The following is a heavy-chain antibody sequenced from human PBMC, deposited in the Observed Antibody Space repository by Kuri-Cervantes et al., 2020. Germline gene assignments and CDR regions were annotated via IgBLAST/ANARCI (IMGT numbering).Heavy chain of an antibody. CDR1: GGSISSSSYY. V-gene: IGHV4-39*01. CDR2: IYYSGST. D-gene: IGHD3-10*01. Sequence: GSLRLSCTVSGGSISSSSYYWGWIRQPPGKGLEWIGSIYYSGSTYYNPSLKSRVTISVDTSKNQFSLKLSSVTAADTAVYYCARLKRITMVRGVLSKRYYYYGMDVWGQGTTGTVSS. J-gene: IGHJ6*02. CDR3: ARLKRITMVRGVLSKRYYYYGMDV.